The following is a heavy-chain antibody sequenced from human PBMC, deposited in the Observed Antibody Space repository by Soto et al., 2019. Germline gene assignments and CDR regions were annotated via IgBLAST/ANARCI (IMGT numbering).Heavy chain of an antibody. CDR1: GGSISSGDYY. CDR2: IYYSGST. D-gene: IGHD3-3*01. CDR3: DRGKDFWSGYSTLTYYGLDV. V-gene: IGHV4-30-4*01. J-gene: IGHJ6*04. Sequence: LSLTCSVSGGSISSGDYYWSWVRQPPQKGLEWIGYIYYSGSTYYNPSLKSRVTISVDTAKNQFSLNLSSVTAADTAVYYCDRGKDFWSGYSTLTYYGLDVWGKGTTVTVSS.